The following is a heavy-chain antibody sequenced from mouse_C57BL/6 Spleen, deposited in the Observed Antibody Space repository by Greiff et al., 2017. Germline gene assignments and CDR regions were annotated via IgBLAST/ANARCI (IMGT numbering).Heavy chain of an antibody. CDR2: ISSGSSTI. CDR3: ARAFYDYGSSYRYAMDY. Sequence: EVHLVESGGGLVKPGGSLKLSCAASGFTFSDYGMHWVRQAPEKGLEWVAYISSGSSTIAYADKVKGRVTISRDNAKNTLFLQMTSLRSEDTAMYYGARAFYDYGSSYRYAMDYWGQGASVTVSA. V-gene: IGHV5-17*01. J-gene: IGHJ4*01. CDR1: GFTFSDYG. D-gene: IGHD1-1*01.